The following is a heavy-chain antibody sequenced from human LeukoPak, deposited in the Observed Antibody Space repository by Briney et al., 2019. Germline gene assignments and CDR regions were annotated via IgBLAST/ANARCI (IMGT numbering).Heavy chain of an antibody. Sequence: GGSLRLSCAASGFTFSSFAMSWVRQAPGKGLEWVSAISGSGGSTYYADSVKGRFTISRDNSKNTLYLQMNSLRAEDTAVYYCAKDLSPNAYYYDSSGLWGQGTLVTVSS. D-gene: IGHD3-22*01. V-gene: IGHV3-23*01. CDR1: GFTFSSFA. CDR3: AKDLSPNAYYYDSSGL. CDR2: ISGSGGST. J-gene: IGHJ4*02.